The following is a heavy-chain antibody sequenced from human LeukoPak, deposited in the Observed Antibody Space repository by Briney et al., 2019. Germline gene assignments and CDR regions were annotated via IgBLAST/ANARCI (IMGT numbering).Heavy chain of an antibody. J-gene: IGHJ4*02. V-gene: IGHV3-7*01. Sequence: GRSLRLSCTASGFTFGDYAMTWVRQAPGKGLEWVANMKQDGSEIHYVDSVKGRFTISRDNAKNSLYLQMNSLRAEDTAVYYCARGLITGTWDYWGQGTLVTVSS. CDR1: GFTFGDYA. CDR3: ARGLITGTWDY. D-gene: IGHD1-7*01. CDR2: MKQDGSEI.